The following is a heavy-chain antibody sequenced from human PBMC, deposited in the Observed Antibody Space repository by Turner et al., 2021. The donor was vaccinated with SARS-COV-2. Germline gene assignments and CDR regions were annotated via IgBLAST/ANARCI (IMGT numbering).Heavy chain of an antibody. D-gene: IGHD4-17*01. CDR3: ARSTVTTPPDY. J-gene: IGHJ4*02. CDR2: IWYDGSDK. CDR1: GFTFSSYG. V-gene: IGHV3-33*01. Sequence: QVQLVESGGGVVQPGRSLGLSCAASGFTFSSYGRHWVRQAPGKGLGRVEVIWYDGSDKYYADSVKGRFTISRDNSKNTLYLQMNNLRAEDTAVYYCARSTVTTPPDYWGQGTLVTVSS.